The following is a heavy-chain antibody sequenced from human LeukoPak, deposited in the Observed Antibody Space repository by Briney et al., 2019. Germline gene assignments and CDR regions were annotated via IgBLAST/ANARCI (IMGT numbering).Heavy chain of an antibody. V-gene: IGHV1-2*02. CDR1: GYTFTGYY. Sequence: ASVKVSCKASGYTFTGYYMHWVRQALGQGLEWMGWINPNSGGTNYAQKFQGRVTMTRDTSISTAYMELSRLRSDDTAVYYCATSAGLPGFCDYWGQGTLVTVSS. CDR3: ATSAGLPGFCDY. CDR2: INPNSGGT. J-gene: IGHJ4*02. D-gene: IGHD6-25*01.